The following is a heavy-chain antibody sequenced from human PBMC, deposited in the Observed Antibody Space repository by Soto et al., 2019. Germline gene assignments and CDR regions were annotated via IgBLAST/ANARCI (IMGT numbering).Heavy chain of an antibody. CDR1: GGSFSANC. V-gene: IGHV4-59*08. CDR3: ARLRKYYQSPDP. D-gene: IGHD2-2*01. J-gene: IGHJ5*02. CDR2: IYFDGTT. Sequence: SETLSLTCTVSGGSFSANCWRWIRQPPGKGLEWVGYIYFDGTTRHNPALKSRVTISLETSKSQFSLRLSSVTAADTSVYYCARLRKYYQSPDPWGPGTLVTVSS.